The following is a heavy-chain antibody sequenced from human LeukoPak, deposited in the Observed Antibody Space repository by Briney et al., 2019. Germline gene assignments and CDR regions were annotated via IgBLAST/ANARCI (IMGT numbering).Heavy chain of an antibody. CDR2: ISSSSSYI. V-gene: IGHV3-21*01. CDR3: ARDGTRWLQFPYYYYYMDV. CDR1: GSTFSSYS. J-gene: IGHJ6*03. D-gene: IGHD5-24*01. Sequence: GGSLRLSCAASGSTFSSYSMNWVRQAPGKGLEWVSSISSSSSYIYYADSVKGRFTISRDNAKNSLYLQMNSLRAEDTAVYYCARDGTRWLQFPYYYYYMDVWGKGTTVTVSS.